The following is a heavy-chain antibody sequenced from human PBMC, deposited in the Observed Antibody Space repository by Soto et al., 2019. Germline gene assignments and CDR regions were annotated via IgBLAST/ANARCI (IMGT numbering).Heavy chain of an antibody. V-gene: IGHV3-30-3*01. CDR3: AEGVYGDQKHYYYYGMDV. CDR1: GFTFSSYA. CDR2: ISYDGSNK. J-gene: IGHJ6*02. D-gene: IGHD4-17*01. Sequence: GGSLRLSCAASGFTFSSYAMHWVRQAPGKGLEWVAVISYDGSNKYYADSVKGRFTISRDNSKNTLYLQMNSLRAEDTAVYYCAEGVYGDQKHYYYYGMDVWGQGTTVTVSS.